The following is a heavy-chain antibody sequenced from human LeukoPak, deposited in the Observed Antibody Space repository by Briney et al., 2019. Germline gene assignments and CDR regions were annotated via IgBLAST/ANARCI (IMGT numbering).Heavy chain of an antibody. CDR2: ISAYNGNT. D-gene: IGHD3-22*01. Sequence: ASVKVSCKASGYTFSSYGISWVRQAPGQGLEWMGWISAYNGNTNYAQKLQDRVTLTTDTSTSTAHMELRSLRFDDTAVYYCARREYYYDSSGYYPYWGQGTLVTVSS. J-gene: IGHJ4*02. V-gene: IGHV1-18*01. CDR1: GYTFSSYG. CDR3: ARREYYYDSSGYYPY.